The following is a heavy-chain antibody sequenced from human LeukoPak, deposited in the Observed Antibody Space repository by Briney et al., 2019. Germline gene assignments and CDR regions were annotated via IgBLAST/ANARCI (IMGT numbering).Heavy chain of an antibody. J-gene: IGHJ4*02. CDR3: AKDRGQQNVGVDY. V-gene: IGHV3-9*01. CDR1: GFNFNDYG. CDR2: INWNSGTI. D-gene: IGHD1-1*01. Sequence: PGGSLRLSCAVSGFNFNDYGMHWVRQAPGKGLEWVSGINWNSGTIGYADSVKGRFTISRDRAKSSLYLQMNSLRRGDTALYYCAKDRGQQNVGVDYWGQGTLVTVSS.